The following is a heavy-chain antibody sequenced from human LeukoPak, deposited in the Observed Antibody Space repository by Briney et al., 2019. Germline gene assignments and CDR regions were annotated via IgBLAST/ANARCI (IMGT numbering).Heavy chain of an antibody. V-gene: IGHV3-23*01. D-gene: IGHD3-22*01. J-gene: IGHJ4*02. CDR3: AKGSYYDSSGSFYFDY. CDR1: GFTFSSYA. CDR2: ISGSGDNT. Sequence: GGSLRLSCAASGFTFSSYAMSWVRQAPGTGLEWVSGISGSGDNTYYADSVKGRFTISRDNSKNTLYVQVNSLGTEDTAAYYCAKGSYYDSSGSFYFDYWGQGTLVTVSS.